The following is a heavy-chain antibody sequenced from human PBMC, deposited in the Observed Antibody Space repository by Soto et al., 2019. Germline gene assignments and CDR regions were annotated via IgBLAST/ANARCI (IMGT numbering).Heavy chain of an antibody. CDR1: GFSFSDYS. Sequence: LRLACAASGFSFSDYSMNWVRQAPGKGLEWVSFIDLSGTKTYYRDSVKGRFTIFKDKSINTVYLQMNSLTVEDAAVYYCTKDRVPDNIYSCDYWGQGALVTVSS. CDR3: TKDRVPDNIYSCDY. V-gene: IGHV3-23*03. CDR2: IDLSGTKT. J-gene: IGHJ4*02. D-gene: IGHD2-15*01.